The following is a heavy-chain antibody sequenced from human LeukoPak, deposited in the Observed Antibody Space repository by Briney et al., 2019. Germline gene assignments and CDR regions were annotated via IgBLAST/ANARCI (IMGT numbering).Heavy chain of an antibody. CDR2: IYPGDSDT. D-gene: IGHD2-15*01. CDR1: GSSFTSYW. Sequence: GESLKISFKGAGSSFTSYWIGWVRQRPGKGLEWMGIIYPGDSDTRYSPSFQGQVTISADKSISTAYLQWSSLKASDTAMYYCARLESSGGSFYYYYYMDVWGKGTTVTVSS. V-gene: IGHV5-51*01. J-gene: IGHJ6*03. CDR3: ARLESSGGSFYYYYYMDV.